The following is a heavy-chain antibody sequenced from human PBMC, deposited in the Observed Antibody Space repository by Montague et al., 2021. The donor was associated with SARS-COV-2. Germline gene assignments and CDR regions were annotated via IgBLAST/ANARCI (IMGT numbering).Heavy chain of an antibody. CDR3: ARRPRVVTTIWALRASLTSWFDP. CDR2: INHSGST. J-gene: IGHJ5*02. V-gene: IGHV4-34*01. Sequence: SETLSLTCAVYAGSFSGYSWSWIRQPPGKGLEWIGEINHSGSTNYNPSLKSRVTISVDTSKNQFSLTLSSGTAADTAVYYCARRPRVVTTIWALRASLTSWFDPWGQGTLVTVSS. D-gene: IGHD2-21*02. CDR1: AGSFSGYS.